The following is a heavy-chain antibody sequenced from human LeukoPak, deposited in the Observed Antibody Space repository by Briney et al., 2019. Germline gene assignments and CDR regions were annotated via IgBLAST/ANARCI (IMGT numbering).Heavy chain of an antibody. Sequence: SETLSLTCTVSGGSISSSSYYWGWIRQPPGKGLEWIGSIYYSGSTYYNPSLKSRVTISVDTSKNQLSLKLSSVTAADTAVYYCAIRVATINYYYYYMDVWGKGTTVTVSS. J-gene: IGHJ6*03. D-gene: IGHD5-12*01. CDR1: GGSISSSSYY. V-gene: IGHV4-39*01. CDR2: IYYSGST. CDR3: AIRVATINYYYYYMDV.